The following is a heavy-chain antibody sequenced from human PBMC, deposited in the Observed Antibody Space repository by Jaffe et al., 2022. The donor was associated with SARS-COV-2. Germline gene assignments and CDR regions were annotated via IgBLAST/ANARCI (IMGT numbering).Heavy chain of an antibody. D-gene: IGHD3-16*01. V-gene: IGHV3-7*01. Sequence: EVQLVESGGGLVQPGGSLRLSCAASGFTFSSYWMSWVRQAPGKGLEWVANIKQDGSEKYYVDSVKGRFTISRDNAKNSLYLQMNSLRAEDTAVYYCARDDSEYYDYVWGTFETRNWFDPWGQGTLVTVSS. J-gene: IGHJ5*02. CDR2: IKQDGSEK. CDR3: ARDDSEYYDYVWGTFETRNWFDP. CDR1: GFTFSSYW.